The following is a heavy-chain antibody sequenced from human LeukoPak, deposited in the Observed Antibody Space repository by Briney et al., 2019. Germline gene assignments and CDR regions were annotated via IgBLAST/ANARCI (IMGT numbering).Heavy chain of an antibody. Sequence: LRLSCAASGFTFSDYYMSWIRQAPGKGLEWIGYIYYSGSTHYNPSLKSRVTISVDTSKNQFSLKLSSVTAADTAVYYCARTEESGYSYRYFGYYYYMDVWGKGTTVTVSS. D-gene: IGHD5-18*01. V-gene: IGHV4-59*01. CDR3: ARTEESGYSYRYFGYYYYMDV. CDR1: GFTFSDYY. CDR2: IYYSGST. J-gene: IGHJ6*03.